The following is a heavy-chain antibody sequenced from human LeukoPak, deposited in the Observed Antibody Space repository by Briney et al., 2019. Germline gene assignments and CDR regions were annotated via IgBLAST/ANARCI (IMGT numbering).Heavy chain of an antibody. CDR1: GFTFSTYA. Sequence: GGSLRLSCAASGFTFSTYAMTWVRQAPGKGLEWVSGISTSGDRTYYADPVKGRFTISRDNSKNTLYLQMNSLRAEDTAEYYCARSAVGTSCCTAVDYWGQGTLVTVSS. CDR2: ISTSGDRT. D-gene: IGHD1-26*01. V-gene: IGHV3-23*01. CDR3: ARSAVGTSCCTAVDY. J-gene: IGHJ4*02.